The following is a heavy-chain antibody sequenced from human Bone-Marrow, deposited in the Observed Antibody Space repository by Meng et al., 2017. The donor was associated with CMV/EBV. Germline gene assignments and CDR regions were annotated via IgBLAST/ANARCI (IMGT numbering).Heavy chain of an antibody. V-gene: IGHV1-3*02. CDR2: SNAGNGNT. CDR1: GYTLTKYG. D-gene: IGHD3-22*01. Sequence: ASVKVSCKASGYTLTKYGVTWVRQAPGQRLEWMGWSNAGNGNTKYSQEFQGRVTITRDTSASTAYMELRSLRSDDTAVYYCARALKTATYYYDSSGYYYGYWGQGTLVTVSS. J-gene: IGHJ4*02. CDR3: ARALKTATYYYDSSGYYYGY.